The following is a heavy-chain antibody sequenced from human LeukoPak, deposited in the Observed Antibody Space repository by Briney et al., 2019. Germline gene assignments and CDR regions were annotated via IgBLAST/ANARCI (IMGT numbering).Heavy chain of an antibody. D-gene: IGHD2-15*01. CDR3: ARDPTRGVVVAATLGHWFDP. V-gene: IGHV1-69*06. Sequence: ASVKVSCKASGYTFTSYDINWVRQATGQGLEWMGGIIPIFGTANYAQKFQGRVTITAGKSTSTAYMELSSLRSEDTAVYYCARDPTRGVVVAATLGHWFDPWGQGTLVTVSS. CDR2: IIPIFGTA. J-gene: IGHJ5*02. CDR1: GYTFTSYD.